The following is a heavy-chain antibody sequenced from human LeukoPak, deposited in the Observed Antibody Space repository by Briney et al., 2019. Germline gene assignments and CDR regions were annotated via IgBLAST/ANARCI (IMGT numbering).Heavy chain of an antibody. CDR3: ASFNLQSGYSSSSAGGGDAFDI. J-gene: IGHJ3*02. Sequence: PSETLSLTCTVSGGSISSSSYYWGWIRQPPGKGLEWIGSIYYSGSTYYNPSLKSRVTISVDTSKNQFSLKLSSVTAADTAVYYCASFNLQSGYSSSSAGGGDAFDIWGQGTMVTVSS. V-gene: IGHV4-39*07. CDR2: IYYSGST. CDR1: GGSISSSSYY. D-gene: IGHD6-13*01.